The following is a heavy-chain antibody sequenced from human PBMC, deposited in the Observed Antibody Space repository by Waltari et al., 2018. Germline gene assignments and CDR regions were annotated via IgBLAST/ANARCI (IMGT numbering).Heavy chain of an antibody. V-gene: IGHV3-7*01. CDR1: GFPLSSYW. Sequence: EVQLVESGGGLVQPGGSLRLSCAASGFPLSSYWMSWVRQAPGKGPEWVANIKKEGSEEYYVDSVRCRFTISRDNAKNSLYLQMNSLRPEDTAVYYCARDQWFAFDIWGQGTMVTVSS. D-gene: IGHD3-22*01. CDR2: IKKEGSEE. J-gene: IGHJ3*02. CDR3: ARDQWFAFDI.